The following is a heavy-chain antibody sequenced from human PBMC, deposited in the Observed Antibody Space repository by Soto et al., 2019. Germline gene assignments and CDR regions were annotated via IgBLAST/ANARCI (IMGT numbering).Heavy chain of an antibody. J-gene: IGHJ4*02. CDR2: IYYSGST. CDR1: GGFISSGGYY. CDR3: ARAIAAAGTSHY. V-gene: IGHV4-31*02. D-gene: IGHD6-13*01. Sequence: SETLSLTWTVSGGFISSGGYYWSWIRRHPGKGLEWIGYIYYSGSTSYNPSLKSRVTISVDTSKNQFSLKLSSVTAADTAVYYCARAIAAAGTSHYWGQGTLVTVSS.